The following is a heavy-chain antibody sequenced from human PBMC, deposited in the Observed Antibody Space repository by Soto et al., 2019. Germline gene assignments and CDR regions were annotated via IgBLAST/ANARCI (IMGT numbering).Heavy chain of an antibody. CDR1: GFTVSNNY. V-gene: IGHV3-53*01. CDR2: IYSGGST. Sequence: GGSLRLPCAASGFTVSNNYMSWVRQAPGKGLEWVSVIYSGGSTYYADSVKGRFTISRDNSKNTLYLQMNSLRAEDTAVYYCARDHRHLVRWHDQYYYYYYGMDVWGQGTTVTVSS. J-gene: IGHJ6*02. D-gene: IGHD6-6*01. CDR3: ARDHRHLVRWHDQYYYYYYGMDV.